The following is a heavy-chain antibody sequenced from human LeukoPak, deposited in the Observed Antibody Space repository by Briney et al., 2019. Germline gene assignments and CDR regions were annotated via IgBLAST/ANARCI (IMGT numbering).Heavy chain of an antibody. CDR2: IFSRGST. CDR3: ARGHVLRYFDWLLKALGMDV. V-gene: IGHV4-39*01. CDR1: GGSISSGTNY. J-gene: IGHJ6*02. Sequence: SETLSLTCTVGGGSISSGTNYWGWIRQPPGTGLEWIGSIFSRGSTYYNPSLKSGVSISLDTAKNQFSLKLSSVTAADTAVYYCARGHVLRYFDWLLKALGMDVWGQGTTVTVSS. D-gene: IGHD3-9*01.